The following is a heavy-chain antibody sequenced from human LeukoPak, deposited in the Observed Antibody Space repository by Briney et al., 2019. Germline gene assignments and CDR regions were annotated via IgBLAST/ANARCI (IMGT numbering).Heavy chain of an antibody. Sequence: SETLSLTCAVYGGSFSGYYWSWIRQPPGKGLEWIGEINHSGSTNYNPSLKSRVTISVDTSKNQFSLKLSSVTAADTAVYYCARGKATRNNWFDPWGQGTLVTVSS. CDR2: INHSGST. CDR3: ARGKATRNNWFDP. CDR1: GGSFSGYY. V-gene: IGHV4-34*01. D-gene: IGHD5-12*01. J-gene: IGHJ5*02.